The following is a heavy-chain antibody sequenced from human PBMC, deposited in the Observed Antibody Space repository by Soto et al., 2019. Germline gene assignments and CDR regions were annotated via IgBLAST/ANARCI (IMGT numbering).Heavy chain of an antibody. CDR3: ARDSFAEYLLPRSYYMDV. CDR2: IYYSGST. V-gene: IGHV4-59*01. J-gene: IGHJ6*03. D-gene: IGHD2-2*01. CDR1: GGSISSYY. Sequence: PSETLSLTCTVSGGSISSYYWSWIRQPPGKGLEWIGYIYYSGSTNYNPSLKSRVTISVDTSKNQFSLKLSSVTAADTAVYYCARDSFAEYLLPRSYYMDVWGKGTLVTGSS.